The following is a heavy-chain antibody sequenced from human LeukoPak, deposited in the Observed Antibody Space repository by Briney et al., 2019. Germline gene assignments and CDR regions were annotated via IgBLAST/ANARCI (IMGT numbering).Heavy chain of an antibody. Sequence: GGSLRLSCAASGFTFSSYGMHWVRQAPGQGLEWMGWINPNSGGTNYAQKFQGRVTMTRDTSISTAYMELSRLRSDDTAVYYCASVLLQGWFDPWGQGTLVTVSS. CDR1: GFTFSSYG. CDR3: ASVLLQGWFDP. D-gene: IGHD2-15*01. J-gene: IGHJ5*02. V-gene: IGHV1-2*02. CDR2: INPNSGGT.